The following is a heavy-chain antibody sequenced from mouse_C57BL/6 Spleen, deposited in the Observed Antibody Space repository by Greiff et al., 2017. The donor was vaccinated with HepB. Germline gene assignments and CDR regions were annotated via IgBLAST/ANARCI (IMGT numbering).Heavy chain of an antibody. J-gene: IGHJ4*01. CDR2: IDPSDSYT. D-gene: IGHD2-2*01. CDR3: ARGRLRRTDYAMDY. V-gene: IGHV1-50*01. Sequence: VQLQQSGAELVKPGASVKLSCKASGYTFTSYWMQWVKQRPGQGLEWIGEIDPSDSYTNYNQKFKGKATLTVDTSSSTAYMQLSSLTSEDSAVYYCARGRLRRTDYAMDYWGQGTSVTVSS. CDR1: GYTFTSYW.